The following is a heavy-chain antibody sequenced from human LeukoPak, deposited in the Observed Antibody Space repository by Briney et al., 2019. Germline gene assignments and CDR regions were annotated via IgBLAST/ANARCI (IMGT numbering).Heavy chain of an antibody. D-gene: IGHD6-13*01. Sequence: GGSLRLSCAASGFTFSSYGMHWVRQAPGKGLEWVTFIEYDGSNKYYADSVKGRFTISRDNSKNTLYLQMNSLRTEDTAVYYCTKDRAGYSSSSDAFDIWGQGTMVTVSS. CDR1: GFTFSSYG. CDR2: IEYDGSNK. V-gene: IGHV3-30*02. J-gene: IGHJ3*02. CDR3: TKDRAGYSSSSDAFDI.